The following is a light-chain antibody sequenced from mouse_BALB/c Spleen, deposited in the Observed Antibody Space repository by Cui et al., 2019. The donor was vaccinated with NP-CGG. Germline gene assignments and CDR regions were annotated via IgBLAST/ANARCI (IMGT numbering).Light chain of an antibody. CDR3: VLWYSNHWV. V-gene: IGLV1*01. CDR2: GTI. Sequence: QAVVTQESALTTSPGETVTFTCRSITGAVTTSNYANWVQEKPDHLFTGLIGGTINRAPGVPARFSGSLIGDKAALTTTGAQTEDKAIYFCVLWYSNHWVFGGGTKLTVL. CDR1: TGAVTTSNY. J-gene: IGLJ1*01.